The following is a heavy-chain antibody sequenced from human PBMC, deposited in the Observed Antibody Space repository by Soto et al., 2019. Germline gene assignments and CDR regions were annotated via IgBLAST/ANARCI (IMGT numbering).Heavy chain of an antibody. Sequence: GSLRLSCTASGFTFGDYAMSWVRQAPGKGLEWVGFIRSKAYGGTTEYAASVKGRFTISRDDSKSIAYLQMNSLKTEDTAVYYCTRHKDWSGYFYYYGMDVWGQGTTVTVSS. J-gene: IGHJ6*02. CDR2: IRSKAYGGTT. V-gene: IGHV3-49*04. D-gene: IGHD3-3*01. CDR3: TRHKDWSGYFYYYGMDV. CDR1: GFTFGDYA.